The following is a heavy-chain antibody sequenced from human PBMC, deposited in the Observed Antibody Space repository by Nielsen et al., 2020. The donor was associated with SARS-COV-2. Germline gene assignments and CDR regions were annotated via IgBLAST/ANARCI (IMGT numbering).Heavy chain of an antibody. CDR1: GYSFTTYW. V-gene: IGHV5-51*01. CDR2: IFPGDSDV. D-gene: IGHD4-17*01. Sequence: GESLKISCKGVGYSFTTYWIGWVRRMPGKGLEWMGIIFPGDSDVRYSPSFQGQVTISADKSISTAYLQWSTLKASDTAMYYCARRNYGDYVTFDFWGQGTLVTVSS. J-gene: IGHJ4*02. CDR3: ARRNYGDYVTFDF.